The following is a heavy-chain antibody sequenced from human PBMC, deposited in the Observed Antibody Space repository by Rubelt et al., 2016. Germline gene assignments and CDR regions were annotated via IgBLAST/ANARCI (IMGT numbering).Heavy chain of an antibody. CDR2: IKSKTDGGKT. V-gene: IGHV3-15*07. D-gene: IGHD5-18*01. CDR1: GFTFSNAW. J-gene: IGHJ4*02. CDR3: TTDTAMDNDFDY. Sequence: EVQLVESGGGLVKPGGSLRLSCAASGFTFSNAWMNWVRQAPGKGLEWVGRIKSKTDGGKTDYAAPVKGRFTISREDSKNTLYLQMNSLKTEDTAVYYCTTDTAMDNDFDYWGQGTLVTVSS.